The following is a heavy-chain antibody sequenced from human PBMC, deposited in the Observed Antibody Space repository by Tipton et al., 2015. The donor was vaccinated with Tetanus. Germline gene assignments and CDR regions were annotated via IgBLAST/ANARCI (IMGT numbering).Heavy chain of an antibody. J-gene: IGHJ6*02. CDR2: INGASGNT. CDR1: GYPFISYT. Sequence: QSGPEVKKSGASVKVSCKASGYPFISYTMHWMRQAPGQRLEWMGCINGASGNTKDSQKFQGRVTITRDTSASIGYMELSSLRSEDTAMYYCARSIGLERRHRVQDYYYDMDVWGQGTTVTVSS. V-gene: IGHV1-3*01. CDR3: ARSIGLERRHRVQDYYYDMDV. D-gene: IGHD1-1*01.